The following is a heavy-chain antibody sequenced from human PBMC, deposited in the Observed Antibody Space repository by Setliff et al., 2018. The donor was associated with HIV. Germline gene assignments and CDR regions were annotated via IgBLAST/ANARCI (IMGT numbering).Heavy chain of an antibody. V-gene: IGHV3-21*01. CDR1: GLTFSSYT. CDR2: ISSSSSYI. CDR3: ARDRAESYYYYYYYMDV. Sequence: GGSLRLSCAASGLTFSSYTMNWVRQAPGKGLEWVSSISSSSSYIYYADSVKGRFTVSRDNAKNSLYLQMNSLRAEDTAVYYCARDRAESYYYYYYYMDVWGKGTTVTVSS. D-gene: IGHD3-10*01. J-gene: IGHJ6*03.